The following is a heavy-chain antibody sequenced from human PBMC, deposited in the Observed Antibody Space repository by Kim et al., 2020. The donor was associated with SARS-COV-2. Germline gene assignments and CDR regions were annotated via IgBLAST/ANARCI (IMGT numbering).Heavy chain of an antibody. Sequence: SVKVSCKASGGTFSSYAISWVRQAPGQGLEWMGRIIPILGIANYAQKFQGRVTITADKSTSTAYMELSSLRSEDTAVYYCARAIAVAGTNDYWGQGTLVTVSS. CDR1: GGTFSSYA. CDR2: IIPILGIA. V-gene: IGHV1-69*04. D-gene: IGHD6-19*01. J-gene: IGHJ4*02. CDR3: ARAIAVAGTNDY.